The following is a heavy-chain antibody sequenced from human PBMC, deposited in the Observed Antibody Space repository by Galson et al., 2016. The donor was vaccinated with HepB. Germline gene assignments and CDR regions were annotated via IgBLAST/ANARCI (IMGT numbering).Heavy chain of an antibody. V-gene: IGHV3-13*01. CDR2: IGVAGDT. Sequence: SLRLSCAASGFTFSRSDMHWVRQGGKGLEWVSAIGVAGDTYYPDSVTGRFTISRENAKNSLYLQMNDLRAGDTAVYYCAREGIGSGDYDWFFDLWGRGTLVTVSS. D-gene: IGHD4-17*01. CDR1: GFTFSRSD. J-gene: IGHJ2*01. CDR3: AREGIGSGDYDWFFDL.